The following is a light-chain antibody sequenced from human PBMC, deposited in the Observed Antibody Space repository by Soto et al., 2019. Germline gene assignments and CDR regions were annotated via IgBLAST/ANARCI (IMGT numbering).Light chain of an antibody. CDR1: QSVSRS. CDR2: GAS. Sequence: EIVMTQSPATLSVSPGDTATLSCRASQSVSRSLAWFQQKPGQAPRLLIYGASTRATDIPARFSGSESGTDFTLIISSLQSEDFAVYYCQQYDTWPPENTFGQGTNLEIK. V-gene: IGKV3-15*01. J-gene: IGKJ2*01. CDR3: QQYDTWPPENT.